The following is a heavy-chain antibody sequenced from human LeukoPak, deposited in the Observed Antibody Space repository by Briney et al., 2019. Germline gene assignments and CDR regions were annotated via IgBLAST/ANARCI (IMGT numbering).Heavy chain of an antibody. J-gene: IGHJ4*02. CDR2: IYYSGST. Sequence: SETLSLTCTVSGGSISSGDYYWSWIRQPPGKGLEWIGYIYYSGSTYYNPSLKSRVTISIDTSKNQFSLKLSSVTAADTAVHYCARHGSSYSFDSWGQGTLVTVSS. V-gene: IGHV4-30-4*01. CDR3: ARHGSSYSFDS. CDR1: GGSISSGDYY. D-gene: IGHD6-13*01.